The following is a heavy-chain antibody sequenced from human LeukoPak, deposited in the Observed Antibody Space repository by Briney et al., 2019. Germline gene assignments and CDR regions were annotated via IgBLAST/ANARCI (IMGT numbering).Heavy chain of an antibody. J-gene: IGHJ6*03. CDR1: GYPISRGYY. D-gene: IGHD1/OR15-1a*01. CDR3: ARENRYMDV. V-gene: IGHV4-38-2*02. CDR2: IYHSGRT. Sequence: SETLSLTCTVSGYPISRGYYWGWIRQPPGTGLGWIGSIYHSGRTYYNPSLKSRVTISGDTSKNQFSLKLNSVTAADTAVYYCARENRYMDVWGKGTTVTVSS.